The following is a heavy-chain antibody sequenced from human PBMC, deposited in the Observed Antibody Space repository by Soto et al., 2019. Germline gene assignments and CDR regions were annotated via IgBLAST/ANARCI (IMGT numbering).Heavy chain of an antibody. V-gene: IGHV3-33*01. CDR1: GFNFSSYV. CDR3: ARDGQWLPRDGLRSSYYFDY. Sequence: QVQLVESGGGVVQPGRSLRLSCAASGFNFSSYVMHWVRQAPGKGLEWVAVIWYDGGNKYYADSVKGRFTISRDNSKNTLYRQMNSLRAEDTAVYYCARDGQWLPRDGLRSSYYFDYWGKGTLVTVSS. J-gene: IGHJ4*02. CDR2: IWYDGGNK. D-gene: IGHD6-19*01.